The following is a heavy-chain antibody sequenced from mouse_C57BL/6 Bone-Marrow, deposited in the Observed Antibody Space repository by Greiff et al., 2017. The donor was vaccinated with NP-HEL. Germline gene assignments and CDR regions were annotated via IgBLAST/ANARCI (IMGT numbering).Heavy chain of an antibody. V-gene: IGHV1-69*01. CDR1: GYTFTSYW. CDR2: IDPSDSYT. J-gene: IGHJ2*01. Sequence: VQLQQPGAELVMPGASVKLSCKASGYTFTSYWMHWVKQRPGQGLEWIGEIDPSDSYTNYNQKFKGKSTLTVDKSSSTAYMQLSSLTSEDSAVYYCAREGYSNPYYFDYWSQGTTLTVSS. D-gene: IGHD2-5*01. CDR3: AREGYSNPYYFDY.